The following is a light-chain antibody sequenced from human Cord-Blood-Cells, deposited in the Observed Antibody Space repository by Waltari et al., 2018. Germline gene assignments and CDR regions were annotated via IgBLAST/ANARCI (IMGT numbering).Light chain of an antibody. CDR2: AAS. Sequence: DIQMTQSPSSLSASVGDRVTITCRASQSISSYLNWYQQKPGKAPKPLIYAASSLQSGVPSRFSGSGAGTDFTLTISSLQPEDFASYYCQQSYSTPLYTFGQGTKLAIK. J-gene: IGKJ2*01. CDR1: QSISSY. V-gene: IGKV1-39*01. CDR3: QQSYSTPLYT.